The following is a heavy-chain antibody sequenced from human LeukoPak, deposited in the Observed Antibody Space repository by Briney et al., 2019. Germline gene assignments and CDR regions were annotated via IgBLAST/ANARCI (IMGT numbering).Heavy chain of an antibody. CDR2: ISNSSTST. CDR1: GFTFSSYA. CDR3: ARGLTYDSSGYYYY. V-gene: IGHV3-23*01. D-gene: IGHD3-22*01. Sequence: PGGSLRLSCAASGFTFSSYAMSWVRQAPGKGLESVSVISNSSTSTYYADSAKGRFTISRDNSKNTLYLQMNSLRAEDTAVYYCARGLTYDSSGYYYYWGQGTLVTVSS. J-gene: IGHJ4*02.